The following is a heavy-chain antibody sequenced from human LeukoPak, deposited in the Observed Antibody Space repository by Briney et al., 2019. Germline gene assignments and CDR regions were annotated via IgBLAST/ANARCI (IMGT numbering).Heavy chain of an antibody. CDR2: ISGSGGST. CDR1: GFTFSSYA. V-gene: IGHV3-23*01. D-gene: IGHD3-16*02. CDR3: AKAQGWYDYVWGSYRYNGWFDP. Sequence: GGSLRLSCAASGFTFSSYAMSWVRQAPGKGLEWVSAISGSGGSTYYADSVKGRFTISRDNSKNTLYLQMNSLRAKDTAVYYCAKAQGWYDYVWGSYRYNGWFDPWGQGTLVTVSS. J-gene: IGHJ5*02.